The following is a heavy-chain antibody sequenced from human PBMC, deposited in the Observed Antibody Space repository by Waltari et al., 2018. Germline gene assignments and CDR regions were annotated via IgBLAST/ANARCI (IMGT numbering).Heavy chain of an antibody. CDR3: AKDNFGMDV. CDR1: GFMFSAYC. D-gene: IGHD3-16*01. CDR2: ISAITSYI. V-gene: IGHV3-21*01. J-gene: IGHJ6*02. Sequence: EPHLVESGGGLVKPGGSLRLSCEASGFMFSAYCMNWVRQAPGNGLVLVSSISAITSYIYYAASVEGRFTISRDNARNSLFLQMNSLRAEDTAVYYCAKDNFGMDVWCQGTTVTVS.